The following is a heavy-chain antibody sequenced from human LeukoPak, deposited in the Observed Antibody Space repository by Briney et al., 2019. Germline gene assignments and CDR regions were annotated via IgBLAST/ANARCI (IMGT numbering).Heavy chain of an antibody. Sequence: GGSLRLSCAASGFTFSSYAMSWVRQAPGKGLEWVSAISGSGGSTYYADSVKGRFTISRDSSKNTLYLQMNSLRVDDTAVYYCATYIFGVPHWGQGALVTVSS. CDR2: ISGSGGST. J-gene: IGHJ1*01. D-gene: IGHD3-9*01. CDR3: ATYIFGVPH. V-gene: IGHV3-23*01. CDR1: GFTFSSYA.